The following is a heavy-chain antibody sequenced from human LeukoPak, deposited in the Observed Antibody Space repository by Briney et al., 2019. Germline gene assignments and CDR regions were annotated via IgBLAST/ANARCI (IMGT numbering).Heavy chain of an antibody. CDR3: AKDTSSGWLDY. CDR2: ISGSGGST. D-gene: IGHD6-19*01. CDR1: GFTFSSYA. J-gene: IGHJ4*02. V-gene: IGHV3-23*01. Sequence: GGSLRLSCAASGFTFSSYAMSWVRQAPGKGLEGVSTISGSGGSTYYADSVKGRFTISGDNSKNTLYLQMNSLRAEDTAVYYCAKDTSSGWLDYWGQGTLVTVSS.